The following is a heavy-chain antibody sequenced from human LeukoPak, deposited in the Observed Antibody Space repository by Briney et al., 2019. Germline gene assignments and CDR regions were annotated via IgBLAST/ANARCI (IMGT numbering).Heavy chain of an antibody. D-gene: IGHD3-10*01. Sequence: GSLRLSFAASGFPFSSYGMHWVRQAPGKGLEWVSTISGSGDNTYYADSVKGRFTISRDNSKNTLYLQMNSLRAEDTAVYYCARVTYGSGTYGAFDYWGQGTLVTVSS. CDR3: ARVTYGSGTYGAFDY. J-gene: IGHJ4*02. V-gene: IGHV3-23*01. CDR1: GFPFSSYG. CDR2: ISGSGDNT.